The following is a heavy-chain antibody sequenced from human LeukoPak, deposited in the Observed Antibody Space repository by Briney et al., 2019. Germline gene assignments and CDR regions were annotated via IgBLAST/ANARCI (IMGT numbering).Heavy chain of an antibody. Sequence: GGSLRLSCAVPGFTFSIAWMNWVRQTPGKGLEWVGRIRSKKDGGTTEYAAPVKGRFTISRDDSKNTLYLQMNSLKTEDTAVYYCTTAPPLSNYDFWSGYYPIDYWGQGTLVTVSS. D-gene: IGHD3-3*01. J-gene: IGHJ4*02. CDR2: IRSKKDGGTT. V-gene: IGHV3-15*01. CDR3: TTAPPLSNYDFWSGYYPIDY. CDR1: GFTFSIAW.